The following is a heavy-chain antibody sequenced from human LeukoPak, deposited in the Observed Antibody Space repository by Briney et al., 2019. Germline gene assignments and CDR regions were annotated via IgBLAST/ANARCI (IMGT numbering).Heavy chain of an antibody. CDR1: GFTFSDYY. D-gene: IGHD1-1*01. J-gene: IGHJ4*02. Sequence: GGSLRLSCAASGFTFSDYYMSWIRQAPGKGLEWVSYISSNSSYIYYADSVKGRFTISRDNAKNSLFLQMNSLRAEDTAVYYCATDESWNDCWGQGTLVTVSS. CDR3: ATDESWNDC. CDR2: ISSNSSYI. V-gene: IGHV3-11*06.